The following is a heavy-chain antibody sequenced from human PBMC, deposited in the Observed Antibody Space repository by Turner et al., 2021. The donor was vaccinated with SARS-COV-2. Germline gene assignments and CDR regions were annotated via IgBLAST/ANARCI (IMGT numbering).Heavy chain of an antibody. D-gene: IGHD5-12*01. V-gene: IGHV1-2*02. J-gene: IGHJ3*02. CDR2: INPNSGGI. Sequence: QVQLVQSGAEVKKPGASVKVSCKASGYTFTGYYMHWVRQAPGQGLEWMGWINPNSGGINYAQKFQGRVTMTRDTSISTAYMELSRLRSDDTAVYYCAVLEMATITDAFDIWGQGTMVTVSS. CDR3: AVLEMATITDAFDI. CDR1: GYTFTGYY.